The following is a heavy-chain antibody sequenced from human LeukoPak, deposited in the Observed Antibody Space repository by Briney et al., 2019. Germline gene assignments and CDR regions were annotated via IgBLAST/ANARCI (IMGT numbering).Heavy chain of an antibody. CDR1: GWSFNDYY. CDR3: ARGQVPAARGYNWFDP. V-gene: IGHV4-34*01. D-gene: IGHD2-2*01. J-gene: IGHJ5*02. Sequence: PSETLSLTCAVYGWSFNDYYWNWIRQPPGKGLEWIGEINARGDTNYNPSLKSRVNISVDTSKKQLSLRLTSMIAADTALYYCARGQVPAARGYNWFDPWGQGTLVTVSS. CDR2: INARGDT.